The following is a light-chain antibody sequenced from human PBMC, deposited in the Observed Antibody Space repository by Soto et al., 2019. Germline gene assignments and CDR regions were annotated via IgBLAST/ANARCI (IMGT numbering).Light chain of an antibody. J-gene: IGKJ1*01. CDR2: DAS. CDR1: QSIGVW. CDR3: QQYDVDSGT. Sequence: DIQMTQSPSTLSSFVGDRVTITCRASQSIGVWLAWYQQKPGKAPKLLIYDASNLQTGVPSRFSGSGSGTEFTLPISSLQPDDFATYYCQQYDVDSGTFGQGTKVEIK. V-gene: IGKV1-5*01.